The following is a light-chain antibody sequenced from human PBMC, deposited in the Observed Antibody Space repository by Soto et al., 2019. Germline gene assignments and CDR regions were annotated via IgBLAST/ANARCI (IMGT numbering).Light chain of an antibody. J-gene: IGLJ1*01. Sequence: QSVLTQPPSASGTPGQRVTISCSGSTSNIGSNNVNWYRQLPGTAPKLLLFNNERRPSGVPGRVSGSKSGTSASLAISGLQSDDEADYYCTSYRSSGTLFVFGTGTKVTVL. CDR3: TSYRSSGTLFV. V-gene: IGLV1-44*01. CDR2: NNE. CDR1: TSNIGSNN.